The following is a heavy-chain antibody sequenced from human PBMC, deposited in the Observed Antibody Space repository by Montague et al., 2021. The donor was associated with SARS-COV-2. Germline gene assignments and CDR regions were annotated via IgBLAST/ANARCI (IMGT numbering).Heavy chain of an antibody. D-gene: IGHD3-16*01. CDR1: GGSISNYY. V-gene: IGHV4-59*01. Sequence: SETLSLTCTVSGGSISNYYWHWIRQPPGKGLEWIGYIYYGGNSNSNPSLTRRVNISVATSNNLVSLRLNSVTAAGTAVYYCARGPPGGVYYDYGMDAWGQGTTVT. J-gene: IGHJ6*02. CDR2: IYYGGNS. CDR3: ARGPPGGVYYDYGMDA.